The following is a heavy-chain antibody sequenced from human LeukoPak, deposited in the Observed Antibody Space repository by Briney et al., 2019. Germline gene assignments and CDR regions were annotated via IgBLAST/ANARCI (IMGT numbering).Heavy chain of an antibody. D-gene: IGHD2-2*02. CDR3: AKYGAYCSSTSCYRGYYYYMDV. J-gene: IGHJ6*03. CDR1: GFTFSSYG. Sequence: GGSLRLSCAASGFTFSSYGMHWVRQAPGKGLEWVAFIRYDGSNKYYADSVKGRFTISRDNSKNTLYLQMNSLRAEDTAVYYCAKYGAYCSSTSCYRGYYYYMDVWGKGTTVTVSS. V-gene: IGHV3-30*02. CDR2: IRYDGSNK.